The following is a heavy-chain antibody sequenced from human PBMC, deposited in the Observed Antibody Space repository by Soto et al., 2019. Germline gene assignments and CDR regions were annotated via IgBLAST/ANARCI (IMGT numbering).Heavy chain of an antibody. CDR2: MNPSGGKG. D-gene: IGHD3-16*01. CDR1: GYTFTHYY. CDR3: ARVGGLGFDP. V-gene: IGHV1-46*01. Sequence: QVQLAQSGAEVKKPGASVKVSCKASGYTFTHYYIHWVGQAPGQGLEWMGMMNPSGGKGSHAQKFQGRVTMTGDTSPTTVYMELSSLTSEDTAVYYCARVGGLGFDPWGQGTLVTVSS. J-gene: IGHJ5*02.